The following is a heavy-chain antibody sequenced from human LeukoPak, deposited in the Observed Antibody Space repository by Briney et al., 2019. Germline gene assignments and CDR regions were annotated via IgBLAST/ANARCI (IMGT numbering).Heavy chain of an antibody. CDR3: ARVPSVIDAFDI. CDR1: GGSISGGGYY. D-gene: IGHD2-21*01. V-gene: IGHV4-31*03. J-gene: IGHJ3*02. CDR2: IYYTGST. Sequence: SETLSLTCTVSGGSISGGGYYWSWIRQHPGKGLEWIAYIYYTGSTYYNPSLKSRLTISVDTSKNHFSLRLSSMTAADTAVYYCARVPSVIDAFDIWGQGTMVTVSS.